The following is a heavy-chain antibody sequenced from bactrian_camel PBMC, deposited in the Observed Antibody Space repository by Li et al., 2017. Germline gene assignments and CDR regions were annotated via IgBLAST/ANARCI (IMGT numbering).Heavy chain of an antibody. CDR2: AYTGGGPT. D-gene: IGHD4*01. CDR1: GEISSTYC. CDR3: SAAAIPIWNACPPLNSNAYNY. J-gene: IGHJ4*01. V-gene: IGHV3S1*01. Sequence: HVQLVESGGGSVQAGGSLRLSCRTSGEISSTYCMGWVRQAPGKEREGLAAAYTGGGPTYYADSVKGRFTFSRDTAKNLYLQMSDLQPEDTGMYYCSAAAIPIWNACPPLNSNAYNYRGQGTQVTVS.